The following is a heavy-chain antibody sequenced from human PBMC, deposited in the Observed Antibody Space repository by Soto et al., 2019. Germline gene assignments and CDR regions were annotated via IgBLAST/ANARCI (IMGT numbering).Heavy chain of an antibody. CDR2: IYYSGST. V-gene: IGHV4-61*01. J-gene: IGHJ4*02. Sequence: SETLSLTCTVSGGSVSSGSYYWSWIRQPPGKGLEWIGYIYYSGSTNYNPSLKSRVTISVDTSKNQFSLKLSSVTAADTAVYYWARAVTYYYDSSGYLTFDYWGQGTLVTVSS. D-gene: IGHD3-22*01. CDR3: ARAVTYYYDSSGYLTFDY. CDR1: GGSVSSGSYY.